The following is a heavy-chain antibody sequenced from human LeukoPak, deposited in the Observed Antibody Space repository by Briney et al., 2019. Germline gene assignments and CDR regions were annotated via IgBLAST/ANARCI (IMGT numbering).Heavy chain of an antibody. CDR1: GGSITSGDYY. CDR3: ARGPLTVTRGFDP. J-gene: IGHJ5*02. D-gene: IGHD4-17*01. V-gene: IGHV4-61*02. CDR2: IYTSGST. Sequence: SETLSLTCTVSGGSITSGDYYWSWTRQPAGKGLEWIGRIYTSGSTNYNPSLKTRVTMSVDTSKNQFSLKLSSVTAADTAVYYCARGPLTVTRGFDPWGQGTLVTVSS.